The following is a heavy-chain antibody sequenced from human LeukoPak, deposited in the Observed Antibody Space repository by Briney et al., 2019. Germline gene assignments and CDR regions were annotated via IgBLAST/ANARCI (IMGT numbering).Heavy chain of an antibody. CDR1: GGSISSSSYY. CDR2: IYYSGST. J-gene: IGHJ4*02. CDR3: ARVGSGSYYEVYYFDY. D-gene: IGHD1-26*01. V-gene: IGHV4-61*01. Sequence: KPSETLSLTCTVSGGSISSSSYYWSWIRQPPGKGLEWIGYIYYSGSTNYNPSLKSRVTISVDTSKNQFSLKLSSVTAADTAVYYCARVGSGSYYEVYYFDYWGQGTLVTVSS.